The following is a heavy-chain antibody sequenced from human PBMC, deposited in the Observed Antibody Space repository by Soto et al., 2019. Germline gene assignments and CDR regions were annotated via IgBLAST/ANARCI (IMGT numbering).Heavy chain of an antibody. CDR1: GDSITNTTYY. CDR2: VYKSGST. Sequence: PSETLSLTCSVSGDSITNTTYYWDWIRQPPGKGLEWLGSVYKSGSTYYNPSLKSRVTVSVDTAKNQFSLELDSVTAADTAVYYCASQRDGYSIAYWGQGSLVPVPQ. V-gene: IGHV4-39*01. J-gene: IGHJ4*02. D-gene: IGHD1-26*01. CDR3: ASQRDGYSIAY.